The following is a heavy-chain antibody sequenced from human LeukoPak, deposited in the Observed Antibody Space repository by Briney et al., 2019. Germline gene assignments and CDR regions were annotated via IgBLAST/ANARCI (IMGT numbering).Heavy chain of an antibody. D-gene: IGHD2-2*01. V-gene: IGHV4-39*07. CDR2: VYYSGRT. CDR1: GGSISSSSYY. Sequence: SETLSLTCTLSGGSISSSSYYWGWIRQPPGKGLEWIGSVYYSGRTYYNPSLKSRVTISVDTSKNQFSLKLNSVTAADTAVYYCARTSEDCSSTSCYQYWFDPWGQGTLVTVSS. CDR3: ARTSEDCSSTSCYQYWFDP. J-gene: IGHJ5*02.